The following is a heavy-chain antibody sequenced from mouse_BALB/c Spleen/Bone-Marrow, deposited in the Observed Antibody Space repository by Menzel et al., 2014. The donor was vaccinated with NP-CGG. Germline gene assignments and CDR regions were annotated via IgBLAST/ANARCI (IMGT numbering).Heavy chain of an antibody. Sequence: QVQLQQSGAELVKPGASVKLSCKASGYTFTSYWMHWVKQRPGQGLEWIGEIDPSDSYTNYNQKFKGKATLNVDKSSSTAYMQLSSLTSEDSAVYYCASPTVVATGDYWGQGTTLTVSS. CDR3: ASPTVVATGDY. J-gene: IGHJ2*01. V-gene: IGHV1-69*02. CDR2: IDPSDSYT. D-gene: IGHD1-1*01. CDR1: GYTFTSYW.